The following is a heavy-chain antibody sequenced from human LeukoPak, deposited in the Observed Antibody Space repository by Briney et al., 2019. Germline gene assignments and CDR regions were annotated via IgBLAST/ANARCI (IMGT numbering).Heavy chain of an antibody. V-gene: IGHV4-59*01. CDR2: IYDSGSP. Sequence: KPSETLSLTCTVSGCSLSSYYWTWIRQPPGKGLEWIGYIYDSGSPNYNPSLKSRVTISLDTSKTQFSLMLNSVTPADTAVYFCARDGGRRGWFDPWGQGTLVTVSS. J-gene: IGHJ5*02. CDR1: GCSLSSYY. CDR3: ARDGGRRGWFDP.